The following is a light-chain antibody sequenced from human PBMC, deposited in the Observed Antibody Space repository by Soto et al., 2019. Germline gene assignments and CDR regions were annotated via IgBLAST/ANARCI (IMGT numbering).Light chain of an antibody. CDR2: GAS. CDR1: QSVSSSY. J-gene: IGKJ5*01. V-gene: IGKV3-20*01. Sequence: EIVLTQSPGTLSLSPGERATLSCRASQSVSSSYLAWNQQKPGQAPRLLIYGASSRATGIPDRFSGSGSGTDFTLPISRLEPEDFAVYYCQQYGSPPFTFGQGTRLEIK. CDR3: QQYGSPPFT.